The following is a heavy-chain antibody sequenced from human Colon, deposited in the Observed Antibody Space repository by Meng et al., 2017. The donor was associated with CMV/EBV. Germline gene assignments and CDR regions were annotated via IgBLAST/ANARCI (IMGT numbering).Heavy chain of an antibody. D-gene: IGHD2/OR15-2a*01. CDR1: GESFTEYY. V-gene: IGHV4-34*01. CDR3: ARTGHTTLRLPRPFDI. CDR2: INHNGKN. Sequence: SETLSLTCSVSGESFTEYYWAWIRQPLGKGLEWIGEINHNGKNKFNPSLESRVTLSVDTSKKQFSLKLSSVTAADTAVYYCARTGHTTLRLPRPFDIWGQGTMVTVSS. J-gene: IGHJ3*02.